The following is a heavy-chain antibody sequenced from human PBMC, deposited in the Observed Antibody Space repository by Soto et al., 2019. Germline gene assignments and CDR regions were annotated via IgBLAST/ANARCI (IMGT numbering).Heavy chain of an antibody. CDR1: GFTFSMYS. V-gene: IGHV3-7*03. CDR2: IPQDGVDG. CDR3: ARDHLILPAHDFFYGSGV. J-gene: IGHJ6*02. D-gene: IGHD2-21*02. Sequence: GGSLRLSCEVSGFTFSMYSMSWVRQTPGKGLEWVAKIPQDGVDGHYADSVKGRFTISRDNGKNSLYLQMNNLRAEDTAVYYCARDHLILPAHDFFYGSGVWGRGATVTV.